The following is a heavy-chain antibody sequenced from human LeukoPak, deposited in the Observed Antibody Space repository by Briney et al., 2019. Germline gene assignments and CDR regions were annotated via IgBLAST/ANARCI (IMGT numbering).Heavy chain of an antibody. CDR1: GFTFSSCV. V-gene: IGHV3-48*04. CDR2: ISSSGSTI. CDR3: ARSVTPISYPLYFDY. Sequence: GGSLRLSCAASGFTFSSCVMSWVRQAPGKGLEWVSYISSSGSTIYYADSVKGRFTISRDNAKNSLYLQMNSLRAEDTAVYYCARSVTPISYPLYFDYWGQGTLVTVSS. J-gene: IGHJ4*02. D-gene: IGHD3-16*02.